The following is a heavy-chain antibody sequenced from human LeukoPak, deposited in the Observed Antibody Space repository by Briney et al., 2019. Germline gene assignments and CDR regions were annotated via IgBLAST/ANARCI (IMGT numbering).Heavy chain of an antibody. CDR1: GGSFSGYY. J-gene: IGHJ4*02. CDR3: ARAASIAVVIN. V-gene: IGHV4-34*01. D-gene: IGHD6-19*01. Sequence: SETLSLTCAVYGGSFSGYYWSWIRQPPGKGLEWIGEINHSGSTNYNPSLKSRVTMSVDTSKNQFSLKLSSVTAADTAVYYCARAASIAVVINWGQGTLVTVSS. CDR2: INHSGST.